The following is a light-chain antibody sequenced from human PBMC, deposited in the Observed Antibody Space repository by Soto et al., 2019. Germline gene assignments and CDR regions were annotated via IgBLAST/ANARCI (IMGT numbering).Light chain of an antibody. CDR3: QQYINWPPPT. CDR1: QSVSSN. V-gene: IGKV3-15*01. J-gene: IGKJ4*01. Sequence: EIVMMQSPATLSVSPGERATLSCRASQSVSSNLAWYQQKPGQAPRLLIYGASTRATGIPARFSGSGSGTEFTLTISSLQSEDFAVYYCQQYINWPPPTFGGGTKVEIK. CDR2: GAS.